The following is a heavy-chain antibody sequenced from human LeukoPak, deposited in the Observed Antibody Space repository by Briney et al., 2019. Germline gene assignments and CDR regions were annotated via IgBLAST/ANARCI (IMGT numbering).Heavy chain of an antibody. CDR2: IYYSGST. V-gene: IGHV4-39*01. D-gene: IGHD1-1*01. CDR1: GGSISSSPYY. J-gene: IGHJ5*02. CDR3: ARPVPSRLGWFDP. Sequence: SETLSLTCTVSGGSISSSPYYWGWIRQPPGKGLEWIGTIYYSGSTYYNPSLKSRVTISVDTSKNQFSLRLTSVTAADTAVYYCARPVPSRLGWFDPWGQGTLVTVSS.